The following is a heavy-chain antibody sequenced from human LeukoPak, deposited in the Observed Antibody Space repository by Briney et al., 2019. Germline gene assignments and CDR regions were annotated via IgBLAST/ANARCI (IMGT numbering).Heavy chain of an antibody. Sequence: GGSLRLSCAASGFTFDDYAMHWVRQAPGKGLEWVSLISGDGGSTYYADSVKGRFTISRDNSKNSLYLQMNSLRAEDTAVYYCAKSPPRAAGGSEPDYWGQGTLVTVSS. CDR2: ISGDGGST. V-gene: IGHV3-43*02. J-gene: IGHJ4*02. CDR3: AKSPPRAAGGSEPDY. D-gene: IGHD1-14*01. CDR1: GFTFDDYA.